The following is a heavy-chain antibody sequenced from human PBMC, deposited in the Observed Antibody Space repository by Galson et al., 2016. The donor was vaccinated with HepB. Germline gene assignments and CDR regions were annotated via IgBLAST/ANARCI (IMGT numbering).Heavy chain of an antibody. CDR1: GFSVSDNY. CDR2: MYSLGST. V-gene: IGHV3-53*01. CDR3: ARSTGQRPYYGLDV. Sequence: SLRLSCAASGFSVSDNYMSWVRQAPGKGPEWLSVMYSLGSTFYADSVKGRFTISRDSSKNTVYLQLDNLSVDETAVYYCARSTGQRPYYGLDVWGQGTTVTVSS. D-gene: IGHD1-14*01. J-gene: IGHJ6*02.